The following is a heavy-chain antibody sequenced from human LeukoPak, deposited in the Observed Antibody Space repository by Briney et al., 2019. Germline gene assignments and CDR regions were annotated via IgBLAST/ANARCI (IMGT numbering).Heavy chain of an antibody. J-gene: IGHJ6*03. CDR2: IYHSGST. D-gene: IGHD3-10*01. V-gene: IGHV4-4*02. CDR3: ARRVGRWFGERAYYYNYMDV. Sequence: SGTLSLTCAVSGGPISSSNWWSWVRQPPGKGLEWIGEIYHSGSTNYNPSLKSRVTISVDTSKNQFSLKLSSVTAADTAVYYCARRVGRWFGERAYYYNYMDVWGKGTTVTVSS. CDR1: GGPISSSNW.